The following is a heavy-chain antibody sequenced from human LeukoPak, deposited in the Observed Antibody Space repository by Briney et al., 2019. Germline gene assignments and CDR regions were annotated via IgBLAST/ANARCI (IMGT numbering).Heavy chain of an antibody. Sequence: SETLSLTCTVSGGSITSYYWSWIRQPAGKGLEWIGRIYTTGSTYYNHFLKSRVTMAVDTSKNQFSLKLSSVTAADTAVYYCARHRSGWLQSSFDYWGQGTLVTVSS. V-gene: IGHV4-4*07. CDR3: ARHRSGWLQSSFDY. D-gene: IGHD5-24*01. CDR2: IYTTGST. J-gene: IGHJ4*02. CDR1: GGSITSYY.